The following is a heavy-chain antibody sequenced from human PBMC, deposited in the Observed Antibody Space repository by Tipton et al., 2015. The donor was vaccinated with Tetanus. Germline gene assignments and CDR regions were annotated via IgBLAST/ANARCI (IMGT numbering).Heavy chain of an antibody. J-gene: IGHJ3*02. Sequence: GLVKPSQTLSVTCDISGDSITGGSVAWNWIRQSPSRGLEWLGRTYYRSRWQTEHAPSVQGRLTINPDTTKRQFSLHLNSVTPEDTAVYYCARQKDNGFDIWGQGTMVSVSS. V-gene: IGHV6-1*01. CDR2: TYYRSRWQT. CDR1: GDSITGGSVA. CDR3: ARQKDNGFDI.